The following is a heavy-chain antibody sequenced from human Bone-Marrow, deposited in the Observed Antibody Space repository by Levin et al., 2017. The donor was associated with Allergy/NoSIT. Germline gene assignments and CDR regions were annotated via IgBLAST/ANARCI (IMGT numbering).Heavy chain of an antibody. D-gene: IGHD5-24*01. CDR1: GYTFNNYY. V-gene: IGHV1-2*03. Sequence: LAASVKVSCKPSGYTFNNYYIQWVRQAPGQGLEWMGWIFPKNGDTKYAQKFQGRVTMTWDTSISTAYMELSSLTSDDTALYYCARDVPHNCLDPWGQGTLVTVSS. J-gene: IGHJ5*02. CDR2: IFPKNGDT. CDR3: ARDVPHNCLDP.